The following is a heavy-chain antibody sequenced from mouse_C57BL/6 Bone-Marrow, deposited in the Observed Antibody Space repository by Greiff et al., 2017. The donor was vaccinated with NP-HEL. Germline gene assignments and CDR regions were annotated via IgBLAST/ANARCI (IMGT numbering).Heavy chain of an antibody. Sequence: QVQLQQSGAELVKPGASVKISCKASGYAFSSYWMNWVKERPGKGLEWIGQIYPGDGDTKYNGKFKGKATLTADKSSSTAYMQVSSLTSEDSAVYFCARGDYGSSRFGYAMDYWSRNLSHRLL. J-gene: IGHJ4*01. D-gene: IGHD1-1*01. CDR2: IYPGDGDT. CDR1: GYAFSSYW. V-gene: IGHV1-80*01. CDR3: ARGDYGSSRFGYAMDY.